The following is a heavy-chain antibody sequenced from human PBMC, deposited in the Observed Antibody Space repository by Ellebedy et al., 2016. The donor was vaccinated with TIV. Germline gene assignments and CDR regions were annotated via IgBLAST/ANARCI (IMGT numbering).Heavy chain of an antibody. J-gene: IGHJ4*02. Sequence: KLQGRVTMTTDTSTSTAYMEVRSLRSDDTAVYYCARDLGVTARGIDYWGQGTLVTVSS. CDR3: ARDLGVTARGIDY. V-gene: IGHV1-18*01. D-gene: IGHD1-26*01.